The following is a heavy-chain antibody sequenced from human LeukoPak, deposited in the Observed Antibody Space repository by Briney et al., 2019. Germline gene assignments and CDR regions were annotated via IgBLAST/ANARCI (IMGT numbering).Heavy chain of an antibody. CDR1: GYTFTSYD. D-gene: IGHD6-13*01. V-gene: IGHV1-18*01. CDR2: ISGYNGNT. Sequence: ASVKASCKASGYTFTSYDINWVRQAPGQGLEWMGWISGYNGNTNYAQKLQGRVTVTTDTSTSTVYMELRSLRSDDTAVYYCARGTSSSSWYLGYWGQGTLVTVSS. J-gene: IGHJ4*02. CDR3: ARGTSSSSWYLGY.